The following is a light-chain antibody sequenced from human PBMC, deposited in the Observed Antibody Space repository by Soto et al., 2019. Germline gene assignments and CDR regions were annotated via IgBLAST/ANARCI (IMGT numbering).Light chain of an antibody. CDR3: NSYTSSNTYV. CDR1: SSDVGSYNR. Sequence: QSVLTQPPSVSGSPGQSVTIYCTGTSSDVGSYNRVSWYQQPPGTAPKLMIYEVNNRPSGVPDRFSGSKSGNTASLTITGLQAEDEADYYCNSYTSSNTYVFGTGTKVTVL. V-gene: IGLV2-18*02. CDR2: EVN. J-gene: IGLJ1*01.